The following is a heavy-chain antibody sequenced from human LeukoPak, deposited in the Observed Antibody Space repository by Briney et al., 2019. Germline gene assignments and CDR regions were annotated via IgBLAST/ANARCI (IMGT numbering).Heavy chain of an antibody. Sequence: SETLSLTCTVSGGSISSYYWSWIRQPPGKGLEWIGYIYYSGSTNYNPSLKSRVTISVDTSKNQFSLKLSSVTAADRAVYYCAGRSTMIAPIDYWGQGTLVTVSS. CDR3: AGRSTMIAPIDY. D-gene: IGHD3-22*01. CDR2: IYYSGST. CDR1: GGSISSYY. J-gene: IGHJ4*02. V-gene: IGHV4-59*08.